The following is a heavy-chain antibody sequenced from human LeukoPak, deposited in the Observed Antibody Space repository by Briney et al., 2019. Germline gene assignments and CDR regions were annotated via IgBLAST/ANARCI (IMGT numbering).Heavy chain of an antibody. Sequence: GGSLGLSCAASGFTFSSYAMSWVRQAPGKGLEWVSSISGSGGTTYYADSVKGRFTISRDNSKNTVYLQMNSLRAEDTAVYYCAKSRSGSYLTFDYWGQGTLVTVSS. CDR2: ISGSGGTT. CDR3: AKSRSGSYLTFDY. CDR1: GFTFSSYA. D-gene: IGHD3-10*01. V-gene: IGHV3-23*01. J-gene: IGHJ4*02.